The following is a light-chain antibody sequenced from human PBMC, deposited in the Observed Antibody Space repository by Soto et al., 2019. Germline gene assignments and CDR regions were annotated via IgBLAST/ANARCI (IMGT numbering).Light chain of an antibody. J-gene: IGKJ1*01. CDR2: GAS. Sequence: EIVVTQSPGTLSLSPGERATLSCRASQSVSSNYLGWYQQKLGQAPRLLIYGASSRATGIPDRFSGRESGTDFTLIISRLEPEDFAVYFCQQYGTSPWTFGQGTKVETK. V-gene: IGKV3-20*01. CDR3: QQYGTSPWT. CDR1: QSVSSNY.